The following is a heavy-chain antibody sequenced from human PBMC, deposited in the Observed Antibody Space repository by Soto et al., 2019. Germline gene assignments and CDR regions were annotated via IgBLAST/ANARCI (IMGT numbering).Heavy chain of an antibody. CDR3: AKDKRGWDSCSSRAFDI. CDR1: GFTFDDYA. CDR2: ISWNSGSI. V-gene: IGHV3-9*01. Sequence: EVQLVESGGGLVQPGRSLRLSCAASGFTFDDYAMHWVRQAPGKGLEWVSGISWNSGSIGYADSVNGRFTISRDNAKNSLYLQMNSMRAENTALYYCAKDKRGWDSCSSRAFDIWVQGTMVTVSS. D-gene: IGHD6-6*01. J-gene: IGHJ3*02.